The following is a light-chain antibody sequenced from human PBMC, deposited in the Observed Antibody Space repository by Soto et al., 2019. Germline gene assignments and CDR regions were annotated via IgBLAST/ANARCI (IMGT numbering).Light chain of an antibody. CDR3: QHYDGSPRT. V-gene: IGKV3-20*01. J-gene: IGKJ2*01. CDR1: QSVNSNY. Sequence: ETVLTQSPGTVSLSPGERATLSCRTSQSVNSNYLSWYQQKPGQAPRLLIYGVFNRATGIPDRFSRSGSGTDFTLTISGLEPEDSAVYYCQHYDGSPRTFGQGTKLEIK. CDR2: GVF.